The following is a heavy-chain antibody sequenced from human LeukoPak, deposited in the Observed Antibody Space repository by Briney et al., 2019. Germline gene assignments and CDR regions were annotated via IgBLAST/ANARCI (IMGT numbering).Heavy chain of an antibody. CDR2: INPSGGST. CDR3: ARSYDFWSGYSQSFDY. V-gene: IGHV1-46*01. J-gene: IGHJ4*02. D-gene: IGHD3-3*01. CDR1: GYTFTSYY. Sequence: GASVKVSCKASGYTFTSYYMHWVRQAPGQGLEWMGIINPSGGSTSYALKFQGRVTMTRDTSTSTVYMELSSLRSEGTAVYYCARSYDFWSGYSQSFDYWGQGTLVTVSS.